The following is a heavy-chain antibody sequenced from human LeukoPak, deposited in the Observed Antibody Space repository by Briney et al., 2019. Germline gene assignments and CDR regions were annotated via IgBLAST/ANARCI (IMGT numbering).Heavy chain of an antibody. CDR2: IFPADSDT. J-gene: IGHJ4*02. D-gene: IGHD1-26*01. CDR1: GYSFSNYW. Sequence: GESLKISCKGSGYSFSNYWIAWVRRMPGKGLEWMGIIFPADSDTRYSPFLQGQVTISVDKSINTAYLQWSSLKASDSAMYYCARPPGVGATSFDYWGQGTLVTVSS. V-gene: IGHV5-51*01. CDR3: ARPPGVGATSFDY.